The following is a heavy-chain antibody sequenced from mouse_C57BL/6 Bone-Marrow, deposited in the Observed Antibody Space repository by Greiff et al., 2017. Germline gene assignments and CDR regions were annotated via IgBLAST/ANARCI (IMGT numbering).Heavy chain of an antibody. D-gene: IGHD1-1*01. CDR2: IYPGSGNT. J-gene: IGHJ2*01. V-gene: IGHV1-76*01. CDR3: ARWGDGTPSYFDY. Sequence: QVQLQQSGAELVRPGASVKLSCKASGYTFTDYYINWVKQRPGQGLEWIARIYPGSGNTYYNEKFKGKATLTAEKSSSTAYMQLSSLTSEDSAVYFCARWGDGTPSYFDYWGQGTTLTVSS. CDR1: GYTFTDYY.